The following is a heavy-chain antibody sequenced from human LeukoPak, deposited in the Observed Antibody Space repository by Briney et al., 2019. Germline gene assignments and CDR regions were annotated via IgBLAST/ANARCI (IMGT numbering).Heavy chain of an antibody. D-gene: IGHD4-23*01. CDR3: ARRATVVRVGLYYYYGMDV. J-gene: IGHJ6*02. CDR2: ISYDGSNK. Sequence: GRSLRLSCAASGFTFSSYAMHWVRQAPGKGPEWVAVISYDGSNKYYADSVKGRFTISRDNSKNTLYLQMNSLRAEDTAVYYCARRATVVRVGLYYYYGMDVWGQGTTVTVSS. CDR1: GFTFSSYA. V-gene: IGHV3-30-3*01.